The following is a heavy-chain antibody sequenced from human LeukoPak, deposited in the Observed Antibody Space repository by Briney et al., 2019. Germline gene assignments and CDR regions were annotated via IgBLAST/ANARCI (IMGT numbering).Heavy chain of an antibody. J-gene: IGHJ4*02. CDR1: GYTFTSYG. Sequence: ASVKVSCKASGYTFTSYGISWVRQAPGQGLEWMGRITPMFRTTKYAQHFQGRVTITADEPTRIAYMELTSLQPDDTATYYCAREPSTYSDYAHFEDWGQGPLVTVSS. CDR2: ITPMFRTT. D-gene: IGHD4-11*01. V-gene: IGHV1-69*13. CDR3: AREPSTYSDYAHFED.